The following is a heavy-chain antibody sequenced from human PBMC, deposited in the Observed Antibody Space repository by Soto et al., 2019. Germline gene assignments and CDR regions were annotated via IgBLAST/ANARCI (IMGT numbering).Heavy chain of an antibody. CDR3: ARMATFGSLNWFDP. CDR1: GYNFTNNG. D-gene: IGHD3-16*01. Sequence: GASVKGSCKGSGYNFTNNGVSWGRQAPGQGVEWVGRMRPGSGETGYAQKFQGRVTMTRDISKATAYMERSSLRSDDTAIYYCARMATFGSLNWFDPWGQGTLVTVSS. J-gene: IGHJ5*02. CDR2: MRPGSGET. V-gene: IGHV1-8*01.